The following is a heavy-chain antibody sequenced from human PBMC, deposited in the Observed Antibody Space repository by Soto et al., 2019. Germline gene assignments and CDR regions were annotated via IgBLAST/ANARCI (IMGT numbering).Heavy chain of an antibody. CDR1: GYSISSGYY. V-gene: IGHV4-38-2*01. CDR3: ARGTTERYNWFDP. D-gene: IGHD1-1*01. Sequence: SETLSLTCAVSGYSISSGYYWGWIRQPPGKGLEWIGSIYHSGSTYYNPSLKSRVTISVDTSKNQFSLKLSSVTAADTAVYYCARGTTERYNWFDPWGQGTLVTVYS. CDR2: IYHSGST. J-gene: IGHJ5*02.